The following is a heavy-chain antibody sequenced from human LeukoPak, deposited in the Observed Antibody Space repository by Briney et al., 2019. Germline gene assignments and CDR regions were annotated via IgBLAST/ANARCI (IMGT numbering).Heavy chain of an antibody. CDR3: ARELGSYSSSSQGDY. CDR2: IQQDGSEK. D-gene: IGHD6-6*01. CDR1: GFTFSSYW. V-gene: IGHV3-7*01. Sequence: GGSLRLSCAASGFTFSSYWMSWVRQAPGKGLEWVANIQQDGSEKYFVDSVKGRFTISRDNAKNSLYLQMNSLRAEDTAVYYCARELGSYSSSSQGDYWGQGTLVTVSS. J-gene: IGHJ4*02.